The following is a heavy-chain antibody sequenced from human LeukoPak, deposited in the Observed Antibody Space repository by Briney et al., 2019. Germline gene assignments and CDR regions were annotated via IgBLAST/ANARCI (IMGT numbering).Heavy chain of an antibody. V-gene: IGHV1-46*01. J-gene: IGHJ4*02. Sequence: ASVKVSCKASGYTFTSDYMHWVRQAPGEGLEWMGMINPSGGSTSYAQRFQGRVTMTRDTSIRTAYMELSRLTSDDTAVYYCVRLYDWGRLDYWGQGTLVTVSS. D-gene: IGHD3-9*01. CDR1: GYTFTSDY. CDR3: VRLYDWGRLDY. CDR2: INPSGGST.